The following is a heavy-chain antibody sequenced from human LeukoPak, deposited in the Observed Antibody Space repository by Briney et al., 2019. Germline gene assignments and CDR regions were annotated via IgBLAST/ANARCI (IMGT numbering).Heavy chain of an antibody. Sequence: SETLSLTCAVYGGSFSGYYWSWIRQPPGKGLEWIGEINHSGSTNYNPSLKSRVTISVDTSKTQFSLKLSSVTAADTAVYYCARGPLIVVVPAAMAIWFDPWGQGTLVTVSS. CDR2: INHSGST. CDR1: GGSFSGYY. D-gene: IGHD2-2*01. V-gene: IGHV4-34*01. CDR3: ARGPLIVVVPAAMAIWFDP. J-gene: IGHJ5*02.